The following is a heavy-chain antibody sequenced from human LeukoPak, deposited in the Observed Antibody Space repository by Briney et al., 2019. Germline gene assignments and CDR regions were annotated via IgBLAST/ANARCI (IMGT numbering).Heavy chain of an antibody. CDR1: GFTVSSNY. V-gene: IGHV4-4*02. Sequence: PGGSLRLSCAASGFTVSSNYMSWVRQPPGKGLEWIGEIYHSGSTNYNPSLKSRVTISVDKSKNQFSLKLSSVTAADTAVYYCARLGIVVVAAWGAFDIWGQGTMVTVSS. CDR3: ARLGIVVVAAWGAFDI. D-gene: IGHD2-15*01. CDR2: IYHSGST. J-gene: IGHJ3*02.